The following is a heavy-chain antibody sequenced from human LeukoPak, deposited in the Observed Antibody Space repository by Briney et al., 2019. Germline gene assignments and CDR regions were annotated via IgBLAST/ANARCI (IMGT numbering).Heavy chain of an antibody. CDR3: AKAMLRGVTVPSEVDY. Sequence: GRSLRLSCAASGFTFSTYGIHWVRQAPGKGLEWVALISYDGSNKYYADSVKGRFTISRDNSQNTVFLQMNSLRAEDSAVYYCAKAMLRGVTVPSEVDYWGQGTLVTVSS. CDR2: ISYDGSNK. CDR1: GFTFSTYG. J-gene: IGHJ4*02. V-gene: IGHV3-30*18. D-gene: IGHD3-10*01.